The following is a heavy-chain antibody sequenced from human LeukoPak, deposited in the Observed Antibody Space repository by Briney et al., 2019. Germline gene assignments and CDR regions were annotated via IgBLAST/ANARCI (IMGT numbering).Heavy chain of an antibody. J-gene: IGHJ4*02. V-gene: IGHV4-31*03. D-gene: IGHD4-17*01. CDR1: GGSISSGGYY. CDR2: IYYSGST. CDR3: AMGATVTTPGLFDY. Sequence: SETLSLTCTVSGGSISSGGYYWSWIRQHPGKGLGWIGYIYYSGSTYYNPSLKSRVTISVDTSKNQFSLKLSSVTAADTAVYYCAMGATVTTPGLFDYWGQGTLVTVSS.